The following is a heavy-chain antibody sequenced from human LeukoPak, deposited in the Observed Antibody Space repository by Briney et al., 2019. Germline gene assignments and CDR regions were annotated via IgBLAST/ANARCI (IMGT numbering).Heavy chain of an antibody. D-gene: IGHD2-2*02. CDR3: ARVAAEVVGVPGAIGFGWLRRDYYYMDV. J-gene: IGHJ6*03. Sequence: ASVKVSCKASGYTFTTYYMHWVRQAPGQGLEWMGMINPSGGSTSYAQKFQGRVTMTRDMSTSTVYIELSSLRSEDTAVYYCARVAAEVVGVPGAIGFGWLRRDYYYMDVWGKGTTVTVSS. CDR2: INPSGGST. V-gene: IGHV1-46*01. CDR1: GYTFTTYY.